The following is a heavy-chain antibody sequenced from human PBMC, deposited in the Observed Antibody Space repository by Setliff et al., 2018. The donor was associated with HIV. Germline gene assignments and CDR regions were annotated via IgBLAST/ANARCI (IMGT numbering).Heavy chain of an antibody. CDR1: GGSISSSSYY. V-gene: IGHV4-39*07. Sequence: KTSETLSLTCTVSGGSISSSSYYWGRIRQPPGKGLEWIGSIYYSGRTYYNPSLKSRVTISVDTSKNQFSLKLSSVTAANTAVYYCASESTGPQYYYDGMDVWGKGTTVTVSS. J-gene: IGHJ6*04. D-gene: IGHD2-2*01. CDR3: ASESTGPQYYYDGMDV. CDR2: IYYSGRT.